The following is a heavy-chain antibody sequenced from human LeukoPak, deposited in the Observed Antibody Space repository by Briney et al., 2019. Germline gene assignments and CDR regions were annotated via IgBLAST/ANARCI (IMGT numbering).Heavy chain of an antibody. J-gene: IGHJ5*02. CDR2: INTNTGNP. CDR1: GYTFSSYA. V-gene: IGHV7-4-1*02. D-gene: IGHD3-10*01. Sequence: ASVKVSCKASGYTFSSYAMNWVRQAPGQGLEWMGWINTNTGNPTYAQGFTGRFVFSLDTSVSTAYLQISSLKAEDTAVYYCARESLAYGSGSYYPNWFDPWGQGTLVTVSS. CDR3: ARESLAYGSGSYYPNWFDP.